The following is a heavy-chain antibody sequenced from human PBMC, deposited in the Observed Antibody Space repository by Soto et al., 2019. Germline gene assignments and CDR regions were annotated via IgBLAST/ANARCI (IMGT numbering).Heavy chain of an antibody. D-gene: IGHD3-10*01. J-gene: IGHJ4*02. Sequence: EVQLVESGGGLVQPGGSLRLSCAASGFTFTNYWMHWVRQAPGKGLVWISRINTDETATHYADSVKGRFTISRDNAKNTLYLQMNTLRAEDTAVYYCTRLGDGSAKAFDSWGQGTLVTVSS. CDR3: TRLGDGSAKAFDS. CDR1: GFTFTNYW. CDR2: INTDETAT. V-gene: IGHV3-74*01.